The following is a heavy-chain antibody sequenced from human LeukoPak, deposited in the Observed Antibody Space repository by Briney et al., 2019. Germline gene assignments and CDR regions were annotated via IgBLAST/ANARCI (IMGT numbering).Heavy chain of an antibody. V-gene: IGHV4-39*02. J-gene: IGHJ4*02. CDR2: IYYSGST. Sequence: SETLSLTCTVSGGSISSSSNYWGWIRQPPGKGLEWIGSIYYSGSTHYNPSLESRVTISVDTSKNQFSLKLSSVTAADTAVYYCARDRVYYFDYWGQGTLVTVSS. CDR1: GGSISSSSNY. CDR3: ARDRVYYFDY.